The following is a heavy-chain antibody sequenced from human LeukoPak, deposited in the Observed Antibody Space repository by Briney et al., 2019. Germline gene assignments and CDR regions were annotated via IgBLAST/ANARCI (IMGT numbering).Heavy chain of an antibody. Sequence: GGSLRLSCAASGFTFRTYDMHWVRNVTGKGMEWVSAIGTAGDTYYPGSVKGRFTTSRENANPSLYLHMNTLRAEDTAVYYCAKGVKYIVVVTAQHYFDYWGQGTLVTVSS. D-gene: IGHD2-21*02. V-gene: IGHV3-13*04. J-gene: IGHJ4*02. CDR1: GFTFRTYD. CDR3: AKGVKYIVVVTAQHYFDY. CDR2: IGTAGDT.